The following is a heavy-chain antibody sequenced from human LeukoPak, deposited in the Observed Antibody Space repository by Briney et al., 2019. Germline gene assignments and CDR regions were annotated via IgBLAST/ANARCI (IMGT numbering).Heavy chain of an antibody. Sequence: GGSLRLSCAASGFNFSSYAMSWVRQAPGKGLEWVSAISGSGGSTYYADSVKGRFTISRDNSKNTLCLQMNSLRAEDTAVYYCAKVPPYYDFWSGYFDYWGQGTLVTVSS. V-gene: IGHV3-23*01. CDR1: GFNFSSYA. J-gene: IGHJ4*02. CDR3: AKVPPYYDFWSGYFDY. D-gene: IGHD3-3*01. CDR2: ISGSGGST.